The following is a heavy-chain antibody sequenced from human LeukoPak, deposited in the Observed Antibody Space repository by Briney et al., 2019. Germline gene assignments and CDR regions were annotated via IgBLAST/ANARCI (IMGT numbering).Heavy chain of an antibody. CDR1: GFTFDGYG. V-gene: IGHV3-9*01. CDR3: TKVTDWRTGFDY. D-gene: IGHD3-9*01. J-gene: IGHJ4*02. Sequence: PCRSLRLSCAASGFTFDGYGMYWVRQAPGKGLEWVSGITWNSDDMAYADSVKGRFTISRDNAKNCLYLQMNSLRVEDTALYYCTKVTDWRTGFDYWGQGTLVTVSS. CDR2: ITWNSDDM.